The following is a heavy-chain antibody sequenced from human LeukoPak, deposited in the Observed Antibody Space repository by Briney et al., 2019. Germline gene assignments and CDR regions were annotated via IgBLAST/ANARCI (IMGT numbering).Heavy chain of an antibody. CDR1: GYTFTSYD. CDR3: ATHPHSLYPYYMDV. J-gene: IGHJ6*03. V-gene: IGHV1-8*03. CDR2: MNPNSGNT. D-gene: IGHD2-8*01. Sequence: ASVKVSCKASGYTFTSYDINWVRQATGQGLEWMGWMNPNSGNTGYAQKFQGRVTITRNTSISTAYMELSSLRSEDTAVYYCATHPHSLYPYYMDVWGKGTTVTISS.